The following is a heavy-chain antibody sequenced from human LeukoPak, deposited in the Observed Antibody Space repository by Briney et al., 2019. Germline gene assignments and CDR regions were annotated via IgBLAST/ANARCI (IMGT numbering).Heavy chain of an antibody. D-gene: IGHD2-2*01. V-gene: IGHV3-48*02. CDR1: GFTFSSYS. CDR3: ARDKYLGRY. Sequence: GGSLRLSCAASGFTFSSYSMNWVRQAPGKGLEWVSHITASGTAMFYADSVKGRFTISRDNAKNSLYLQMNSLRDEDTAVYYCARDKYLGRYWGQGTLVTVSS. CDR2: ITASGTAM. J-gene: IGHJ4*02.